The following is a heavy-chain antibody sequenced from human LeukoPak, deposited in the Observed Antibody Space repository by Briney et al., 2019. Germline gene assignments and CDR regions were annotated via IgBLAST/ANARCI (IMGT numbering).Heavy chain of an antibody. CDR1: GGSFSGYY. Sequence: SETLSLTCAVYGGSFSGYYWSWIRQPPGKGLEWIGEINHSGSTNYNPSLKSRVTISVDTSKNQFSLKLSSVTAADTAVYYCARSSSWCVSPHRTGYHYYYYMDVWGKGTTVTVSS. CDR3: ARSSSWCVSPHRTGYHYYYYMDV. V-gene: IGHV4-34*01. D-gene: IGHD6-13*01. CDR2: INHSGST. J-gene: IGHJ6*03.